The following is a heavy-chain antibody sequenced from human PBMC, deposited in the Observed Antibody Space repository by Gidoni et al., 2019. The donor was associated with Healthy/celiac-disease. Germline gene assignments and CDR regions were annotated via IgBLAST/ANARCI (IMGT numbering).Heavy chain of an antibody. CDR3: ARACPAGGYSYGNYYYYYMDV. Sequence: QVQLVQSGAEVKKPGASVKVSCKASGYTFTSYGISWVRQAPGQGLEWMGWISTYNGNTNYAQKLQGRVTMTTDTATSTAYMELRSLRSDDTAVYYCARACPAGGYSYGNYYYYYMDVWGKGTTVTVSS. CDR2: ISTYNGNT. V-gene: IGHV1-18*01. D-gene: IGHD5-18*01. J-gene: IGHJ6*03. CDR1: GYTFTSYG.